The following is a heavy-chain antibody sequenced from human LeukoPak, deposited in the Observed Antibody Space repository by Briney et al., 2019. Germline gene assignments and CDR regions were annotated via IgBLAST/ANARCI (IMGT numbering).Heavy chain of an antibody. V-gene: IGHV3-48*01. D-gene: IGHD3-22*01. Sequence: GGSLRLSCAASGFTFSSYSMNWVRQAPGKGLEWVSYISSSSSTIYYADSVKGRFTISRDNSKNTLYLQMNSLRAEDTAVYYCARDHSGYLTYYFDYWGQGTLVTVSS. CDR3: ARDHSGYLTYYFDY. CDR2: ISSSSSTI. CDR1: GFTFSSYS. J-gene: IGHJ4*02.